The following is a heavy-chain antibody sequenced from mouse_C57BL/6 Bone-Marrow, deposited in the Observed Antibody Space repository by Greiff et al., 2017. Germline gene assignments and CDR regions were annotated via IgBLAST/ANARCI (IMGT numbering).Heavy chain of an antibody. Sequence: VQLQQSGPELVKPGASVKISCKASGYSFTDYNMNWVKQSNGQSLEWIGVINPNYGTTSYNQKFKGKATLTVDQSSSTAYMQLNSLTSEDSAVYYCARSEDYSNSAWFAYWGQGTLVTVSA. J-gene: IGHJ3*01. CDR1: GYSFTDYN. CDR2: INPNYGTT. V-gene: IGHV1-39*01. D-gene: IGHD2-5*01. CDR3: ARSEDYSNSAWFAY.